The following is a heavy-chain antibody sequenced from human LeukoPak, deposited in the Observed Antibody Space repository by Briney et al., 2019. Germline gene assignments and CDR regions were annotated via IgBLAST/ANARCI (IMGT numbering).Heavy chain of an antibody. D-gene: IGHD2-2*02. CDR3: SRQGCTTTSCHTIDS. CDR1: GYSFTNSW. V-gene: IGHV5-51*01. Sequence: GESLKISCKGSGYSFTNSWIGWVRQMPGKGLELMGIINPADSEIRYSPSFQGQVTISVDKSISTAYLQWSSLKASDTAMYYCSRQGCTTTSCHTIDSWGQGTLITVSS. CDR2: INPADSEI. J-gene: IGHJ4*02.